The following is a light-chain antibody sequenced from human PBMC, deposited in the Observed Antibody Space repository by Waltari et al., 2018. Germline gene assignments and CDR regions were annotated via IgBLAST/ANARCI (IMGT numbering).Light chain of an antibody. Sequence: DIQMTQSPSTLSASVGDRVTITCRASQSVSSWLAWYQQKPGKAPKLLIYKASSLQSGVPSRFSGSGSGTDLTLTITSLQPDDFGTYYCQQYSSSPYSFGQGTKLEIK. CDR1: QSVSSW. CDR3: QQYSSSPYS. J-gene: IGKJ2*03. CDR2: KAS. V-gene: IGKV1-5*03.